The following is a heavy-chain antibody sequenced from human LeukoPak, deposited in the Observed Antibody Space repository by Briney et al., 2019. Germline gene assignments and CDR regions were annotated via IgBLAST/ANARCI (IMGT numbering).Heavy chain of an antibody. CDR1: GYTFTSYG. CDR3: ARGKSMVRGLYYYYYHMDV. Sequence: VASVKVSCKASGYTFTSYGISWVRQAPGQGLEWMGWISAYNGNTNYAQKLQGRVTMTTDTSTSTAYMELSSLRSEDTAVYYCARGKSMVRGLYYYYYHMDVWGKGTTVTISS. V-gene: IGHV1-18*01. J-gene: IGHJ6*03. D-gene: IGHD3-10*01. CDR2: ISAYNGNT.